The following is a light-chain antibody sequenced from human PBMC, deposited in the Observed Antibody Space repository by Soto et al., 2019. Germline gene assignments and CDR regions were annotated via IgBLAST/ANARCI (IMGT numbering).Light chain of an antibody. J-gene: IGKJ1*01. V-gene: IGKV3-11*01. Sequence: EIVLTQSPATLSLSPGERATLSCRASQSVSTYLAWYQQKPGQAPRLLIYDASSRATGIPARFSGSGSGTEFTLTISRLEPEDSAVYYCQQRSNWPVTFGQGTRVEIK. CDR2: DAS. CDR1: QSVSTY. CDR3: QQRSNWPVT.